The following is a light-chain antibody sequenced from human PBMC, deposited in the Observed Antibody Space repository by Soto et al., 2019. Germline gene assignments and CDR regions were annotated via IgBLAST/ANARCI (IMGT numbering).Light chain of an antibody. CDR3: QHRPN. CDR2: WPS. J-gene: IGKJ4*01. Sequence: DIVVTQSPDSLAVSLGERATINCKSSRSVVYSSNNRIYFTSYQQKPRQPPKLLIYWPSARESGVPDRISGSGSGTDFTLTISSLEPEDFATYYCQHRPNFGGGTKVEIK. CDR1: RSVVYSSNNRIY. V-gene: IGKV4-1*01.